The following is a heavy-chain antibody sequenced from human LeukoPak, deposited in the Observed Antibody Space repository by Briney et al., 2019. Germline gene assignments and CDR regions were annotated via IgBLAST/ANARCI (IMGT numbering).Heavy chain of an antibody. CDR2: IYYSGST. CDR1: GGSITTYY. CDR3: ASLLWFGELYFDY. D-gene: IGHD3-10*01. J-gene: IGHJ4*02. Sequence: SETLSLTCNVSGGSITTYYWSWIRQPPGKGLEWIGYIYYSGSTKYNPSLKSRVTISIDTSKNQFSLKLGSVTAADTAVYYCASLLWFGELYFDYWGQGTLVTVSS. V-gene: IGHV4-59*08.